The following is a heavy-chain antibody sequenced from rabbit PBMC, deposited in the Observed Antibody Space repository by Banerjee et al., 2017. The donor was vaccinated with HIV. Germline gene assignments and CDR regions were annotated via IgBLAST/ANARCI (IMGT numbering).Heavy chain of an antibody. CDR3: VRAGVYAGSSSYTGFDFNL. V-gene: IGHV1S43*01. D-gene: IGHD8-1*01. CDR1: GIDFSNHYY. Sequence: QQQLEESGGGLVKPGGTLTLTCKASGIDFSNHYYMCWVRQAPGKGLEWIGYIDPVFGSTYYASWVNGRFTISSHNAQNTLYLQLNSLTAADTATYFCVRAGVYAGSSSYTGFDFNLWGQGTLVTVS. CDR2: IDPVFGST. J-gene: IGHJ4*01.